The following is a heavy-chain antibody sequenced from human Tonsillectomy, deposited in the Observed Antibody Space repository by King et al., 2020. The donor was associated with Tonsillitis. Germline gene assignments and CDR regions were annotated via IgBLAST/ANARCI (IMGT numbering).Heavy chain of an antibody. CDR2: ISYDGSNK. CDR1: GFTFSSYG. J-gene: IGHJ4*02. CDR3: ARGRSEELLVTGYFDY. D-gene: IGHD1-26*01. V-gene: IGHV3-33*05. Sequence: QVQLVESGGGVVQPGRSLRLSCAASGFTFSSYGMHWVRQAPGKGLEWVAVISYDGSNKYYADSVKGRFTISRDNSKNTLYLQMNSLRAEDTAVFYCARGRSEELLVTGYFDYWGQGTLVTVSS.